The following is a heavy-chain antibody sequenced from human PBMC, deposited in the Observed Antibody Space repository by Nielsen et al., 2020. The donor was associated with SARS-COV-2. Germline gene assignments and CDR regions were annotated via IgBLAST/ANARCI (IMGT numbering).Heavy chain of an antibody. Sequence: GESLKTSCAASGFIFNIYAIALVRRAPGRGLGWVSGTSASGASTYYAESVKGRFTISRDNSKNTLYLQMNSLRAEDTAVYYCARGDIVATFDYWGQGTLVTVSS. V-gene: IGHV3-23*01. J-gene: IGHJ4*02. CDR2: TSASGAST. CDR1: GFIFNIYA. CDR3: ARGDIVATFDY. D-gene: IGHD5-12*01.